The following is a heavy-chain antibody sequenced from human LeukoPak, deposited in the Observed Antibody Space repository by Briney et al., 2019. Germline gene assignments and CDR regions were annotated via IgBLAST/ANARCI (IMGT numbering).Heavy chain of an antibody. CDR1: GFTFSSYD. CDR2: IGTAGDT. V-gene: IGHV3-13*01. D-gene: IGHD3-3*01. Sequence: GGSLRLSCAASGFTFSSYDMHWVRQATGKGLEWVSAIGTAGDTYYAGSVKGRFTISRENAKNSLYLQMNSLRAGDTAVYYCARGGSGYGPIDYWGQGTLVTVSS. J-gene: IGHJ4*02. CDR3: ARGGSGYGPIDY.